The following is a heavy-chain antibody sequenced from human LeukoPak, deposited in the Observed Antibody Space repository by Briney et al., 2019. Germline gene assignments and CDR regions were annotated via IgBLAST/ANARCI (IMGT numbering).Heavy chain of an antibody. CDR1: GFTFSSYA. V-gene: IGHV3-30*04. D-gene: IGHD3-10*01. J-gene: IGHJ6*02. Sequence: GGSLRLSCAASGFTFSSYAMHWVRQAPGKGLEWVAVISYDGGNKYYADSVKGRFTISRDNSQDTLYLQMNSLRAEDTALYYCARARPVVRGVIYYYYGMDVWSQATTVTVPS. CDR3: ARARPVVRGVIYYYYGMDV. CDR2: ISYDGGNK.